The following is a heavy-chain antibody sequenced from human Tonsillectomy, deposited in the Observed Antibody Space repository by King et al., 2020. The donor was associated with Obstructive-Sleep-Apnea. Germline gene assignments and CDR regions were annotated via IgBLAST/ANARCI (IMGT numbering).Heavy chain of an antibody. CDR1: GFTFSDYA. Sequence: VQLVESGGGLVQPGGSLRLSCAASGFTFSDYAMSWVRQAPGKGLECVSTITDNGDYSYYIDSVRARFTISRDNSKNTLYLQMNSLRAEDTAIYYCVKVPIYGGGLYDDNWGKGILVTASS. D-gene: IGHD6-19*01. J-gene: IGHJ4*02. CDR3: VKVPIYGGGLYDDN. CDR2: ITDNGDYS. V-gene: IGHV3-23*04.